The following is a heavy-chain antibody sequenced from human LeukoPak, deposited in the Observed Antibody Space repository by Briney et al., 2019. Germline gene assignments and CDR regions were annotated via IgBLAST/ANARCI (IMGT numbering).Heavy chain of an antibody. CDR1: GFTFSNYW. J-gene: IGHJ5*02. Sequence: GGSLRLSCAASGFTFSNYWMHWVRQAPGKGLVWVSRINSDGINTSYADSVKGRFTISRDNAKNTLNLQMNTLRAEDTAVYYCARDLGQYYDTSDNWFDPWGQGTLVTVSS. V-gene: IGHV3-74*01. CDR3: ARDLGQYYDTSDNWFDP. D-gene: IGHD3-22*01. CDR2: INSDGINT.